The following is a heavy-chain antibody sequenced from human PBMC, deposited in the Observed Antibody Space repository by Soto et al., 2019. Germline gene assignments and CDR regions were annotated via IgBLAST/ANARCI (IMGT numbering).Heavy chain of an antibody. V-gene: IGHV3-30-3*01. D-gene: IGHD6-13*01. CDR2: ISYDGSNK. CDR1: GFTFSSYA. J-gene: IGHJ6*02. Sequence: QVQLVESGGGVVRPGRSLRLSCAASGFTFSSYAMHWVRQAPGKGLERVTIISYDGSNKYYADFVKGRFTISRDNSKNTLYLQMNRLGTEDTAVYYCARGAAAGIDYYAMDVWGQGTTVTVSS. CDR3: ARGAAAGIDYYAMDV.